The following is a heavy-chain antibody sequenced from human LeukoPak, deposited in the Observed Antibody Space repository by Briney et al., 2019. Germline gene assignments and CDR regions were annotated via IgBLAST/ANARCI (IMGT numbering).Heavy chain of an antibody. CDR1: GFTFGDYA. V-gene: IGHV3-49*03. D-gene: IGHD6-19*01. Sequence: GGSLRPSCTASGFTFGDYAMSWFRQAPGKGLEWVGFIRSKAYGGTTEYAASVKGRFTISRDDSKSIAYLQMNSLKTEDTAVYYCTRDPYSSGWYYVSDYWGQGTLVTVSS. J-gene: IGHJ4*02. CDR2: IRSKAYGGTT. CDR3: TRDPYSSGWYYVSDY.